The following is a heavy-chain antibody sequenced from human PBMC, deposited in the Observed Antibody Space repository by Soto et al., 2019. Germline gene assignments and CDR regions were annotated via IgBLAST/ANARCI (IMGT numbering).Heavy chain of an antibody. D-gene: IGHD4-17*01. CDR3: AKTPRGGDYGDWYFDL. CDR2: IGPSGSAT. CDR1: EFTFSASG. J-gene: IGHJ2*01. V-gene: IGHV3-23*04. Sequence: EVQLVESGGGLVHPGGSLRLSCVASEFTFSASGMTWVRLPPGRGLDYVSAIGPSGSATYYADSVKGRFTISRDNSRNTLYLQMNSLRAEDTAIYYCAKTPRGGDYGDWYFDLWGRGTLVTVSS.